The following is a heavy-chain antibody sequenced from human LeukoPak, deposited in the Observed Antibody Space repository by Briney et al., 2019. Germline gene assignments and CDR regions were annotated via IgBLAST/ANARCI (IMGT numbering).Heavy chain of an antibody. CDR2: IKDDGSMT. CDR3: ARVSSGEQWLAFDY. D-gene: IGHD6-19*01. Sequence: RTGGSLRLSCAASGFTFSNFAMNWVRQAPGTGLEWVSRIKDDGSMTDYADSMKGRFTISRDNDKNTLYLRMDSLRAEDTAVYFCARVSSGEQWLAFDYWGQGTLVTVFS. J-gene: IGHJ4*02. CDR1: GFTFSNFA. V-gene: IGHV3-74*01.